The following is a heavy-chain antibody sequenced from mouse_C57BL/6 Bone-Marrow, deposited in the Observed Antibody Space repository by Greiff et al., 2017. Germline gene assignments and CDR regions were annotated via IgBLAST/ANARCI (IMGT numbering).Heavy chain of an antibody. D-gene: IGHD2-3*01. V-gene: IGHV1-15*01. Sequence: QVQLKQSGAELVRPGASVTLSCKASGYTFTDYEMHWVKQTPVHGLEWIGAIDPETGGTAYNQKFKGKDILTADKSSSTAYMELRSLTSEDSAVYYCTRSGDGYPWYFDVWGTGTTVTVSS. CDR2: IDPETGGT. CDR1: GYTFTDYE. J-gene: IGHJ1*03. CDR3: TRSGDGYPWYFDV.